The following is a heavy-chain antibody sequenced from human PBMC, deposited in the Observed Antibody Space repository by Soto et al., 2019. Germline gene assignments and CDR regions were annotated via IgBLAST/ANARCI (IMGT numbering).Heavy chain of an antibody. J-gene: IGHJ6*02. Sequence: PTETLSLTCAVSGGSISSGAYSWSWFRQPPGKGLEWIGYIYHSGSTYYNPSLKSRVTISVDSSKNQFSLKLSSVTAADTAVFYCARGYYYGSGSSYYYGMDVWGQGTTVTVSS. CDR3: ARGYYYGSGSSYYYGMDV. D-gene: IGHD3-10*01. CDR1: GGSISSGAYS. CDR2: IYHSGST. V-gene: IGHV4-30-2*01.